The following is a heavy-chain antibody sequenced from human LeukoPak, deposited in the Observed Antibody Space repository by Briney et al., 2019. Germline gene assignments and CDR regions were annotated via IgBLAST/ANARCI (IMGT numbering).Heavy chain of an antibody. Sequence: GGSLRLSCAASGFTFSSYGMSWGRQAPGRGLEWVSAISGSGGSTYYADSVKGRFTISRDNSKNTLYLQMNSLRAEDTAVYYCAKSADSSGYRQLDYWGQGTLVTVSS. V-gene: IGHV3-23*01. CDR2: ISGSGGST. D-gene: IGHD3-22*01. J-gene: IGHJ4*02. CDR3: AKSADSSGYRQLDY. CDR1: GFTFSSYG.